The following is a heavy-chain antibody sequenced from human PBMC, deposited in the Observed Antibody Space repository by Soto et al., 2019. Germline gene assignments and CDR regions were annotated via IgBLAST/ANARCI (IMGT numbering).Heavy chain of an antibody. V-gene: IGHV3-30*18. Sequence: GGSLRLSCAASGFTFSSYGMHWVRQAPGKGLEWVAVISYDGSNKYYADSVKGRFTISRDNSKNTLYLQMNSLRAEDTAVYYCAKDVLRFLEWLAFYSMAVWGQGTTVTVSS. CDR3: AKDVLRFLEWLAFYSMAV. CDR2: ISYDGSNK. J-gene: IGHJ6*02. D-gene: IGHD3-3*01. CDR1: GFTFSSYG.